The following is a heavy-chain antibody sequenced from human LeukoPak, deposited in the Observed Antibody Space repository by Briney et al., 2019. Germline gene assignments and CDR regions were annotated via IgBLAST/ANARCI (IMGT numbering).Heavy chain of an antibody. CDR3: ASARYCGGDCYSLDY. Sequence: SETLSLTCTVSGGSISSGGYYWSWIRQPPGKGLEWIGYIYHSGSTYYNPSLKSRVTISVDRSKNQFSLKLSSVTAADTAVYYCASARYCGGDCYSLDYWGQGTLVTVSS. J-gene: IGHJ4*02. CDR1: GGSISSGGYY. V-gene: IGHV4-30-2*01. CDR2: IYHSGST. D-gene: IGHD2-21*01.